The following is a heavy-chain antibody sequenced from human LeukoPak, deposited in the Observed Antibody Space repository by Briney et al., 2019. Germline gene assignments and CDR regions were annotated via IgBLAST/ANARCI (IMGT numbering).Heavy chain of an antibody. V-gene: IGHV3-11*04. CDR2: IGSSGSTI. CDR3: ARDTISFGGITVDY. J-gene: IGHJ4*02. D-gene: IGHD3-16*01. CDR1: GFTFSDYY. Sequence: PGGSLRLSCAASGFTFSDYYMSWIRQALGKGLEWVSYIGSSGSTIYYADSVKGRFTISRDNAKNSLYLQMNSLRAEDTAVYYCARDTISFGGITVDYWGQGTLVTVSS.